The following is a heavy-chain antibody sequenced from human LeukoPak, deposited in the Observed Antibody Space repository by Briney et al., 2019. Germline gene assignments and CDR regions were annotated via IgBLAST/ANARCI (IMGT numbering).Heavy chain of an antibody. Sequence: PSETLSLTCTVSGGSISSSSYYWGWIRQPPGKGLEWIGSIYHSGSTYYNPSLKSRVTISVDTSKNQFSLKLSSVTAADTAVYYCARRPRDCSGGSCYSFDYWGQGTLVTVSS. V-gene: IGHV4-39*01. CDR3: ARRPRDCSGGSCYSFDY. J-gene: IGHJ4*02. CDR2: IYHSGST. D-gene: IGHD2-15*01. CDR1: GGSISSSSYY.